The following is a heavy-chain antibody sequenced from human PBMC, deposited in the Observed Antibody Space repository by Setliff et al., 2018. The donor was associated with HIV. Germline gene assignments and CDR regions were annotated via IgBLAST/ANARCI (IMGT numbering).Heavy chain of an antibody. J-gene: IGHJ4*02. D-gene: IGHD2-2*01. CDR2: IYHSEYT. CDR1: GGSISSDNW. CDR3: ARGHCSGTNCYGVDY. V-gene: IGHV4-4*02. Sequence: SETLSLTCAVSGGSISSDNWWTWVRQAPGKGLEWIGEIYHSEYTNYNPSLKSRVSMSVDKSKNQFSVKLTSVTAADTAVYYCARGHCSGTNCYGVDYWGQGTPVTVS.